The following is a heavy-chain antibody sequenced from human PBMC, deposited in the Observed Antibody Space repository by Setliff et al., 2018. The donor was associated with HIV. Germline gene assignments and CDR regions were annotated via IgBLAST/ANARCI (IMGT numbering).Heavy chain of an antibody. CDR1: GGSINRSNYY. CDR2: ISYTGST. CDR3: ARQTWEYYDTLTGYYRSPKNFDS. D-gene: IGHD3-9*01. V-gene: IGHV4-39*01. J-gene: IGHJ4*02. Sequence: PSETLSLTCTVPGGSINRSNYYWGWIRQPPGKGLEWIGTISYTGSTYYDPSLKSRVTISLDTSKNQFFLKLSSVTAPDTAIYCCARQTWEYYDTLTGYYRSPKNFDSWGQGTLVTVSS.